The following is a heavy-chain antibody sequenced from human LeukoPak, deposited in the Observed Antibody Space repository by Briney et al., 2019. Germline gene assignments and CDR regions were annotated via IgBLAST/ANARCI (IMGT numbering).Heavy chain of an antibody. V-gene: IGHV4-59*11. J-gene: IGHJ4*02. D-gene: IGHD6-13*01. CDR3: ARNSPYSSTTPWFDY. Sequence: SETLSLTCSVSGGSISSHCWSWIRQPPGKGLEWIGEIYHSGSTNYNSSLKSRVTISVDKSKNQFSLNLSSVTAADTAVYYCARNSPYSSTTPWFDYWGQGTLVTVSS. CDR2: IYHSGST. CDR1: GGSISSHC.